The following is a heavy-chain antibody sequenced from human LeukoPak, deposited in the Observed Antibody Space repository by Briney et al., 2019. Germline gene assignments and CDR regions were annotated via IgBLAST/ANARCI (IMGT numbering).Heavy chain of an antibody. CDR1: GDSINYYY. D-gene: IGHD2-15*01. J-gene: IGHJ4*02. CDR3: ARVVWDGVIVEVQPSATPGTIDY. V-gene: IGHV4-59*12. Sequence: PSETLSLTCTVSGDSINYYYWSWIRQSPGKGLEWIGYIHYTGTTNYNPSLKSRVTISEDASKNQFSLNLSSVTAADTAVYYCARVVWDGVIVEVQPSATPGTIDYWGQGTLVTVSS. CDR2: IHYTGTT.